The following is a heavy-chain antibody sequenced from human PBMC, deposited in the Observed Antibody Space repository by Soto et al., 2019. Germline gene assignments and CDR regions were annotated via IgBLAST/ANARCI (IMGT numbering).Heavy chain of an antibody. CDR3: ARSRSKVTMVRGVIIIGWFDP. Sequence: GASVKFSCKASGYTFTSYDINWVRQATGQGLEWMGWMNPNSGNTGYAQKFQGRVTMTRNTSISTAYMELSSLRSEDTAVYYCARSRSKVTMVRGVIIIGWFDPWGQGTLVTVSS. J-gene: IGHJ5*02. CDR2: MNPNSGNT. V-gene: IGHV1-8*01. D-gene: IGHD3-10*01. CDR1: GYTFTSYD.